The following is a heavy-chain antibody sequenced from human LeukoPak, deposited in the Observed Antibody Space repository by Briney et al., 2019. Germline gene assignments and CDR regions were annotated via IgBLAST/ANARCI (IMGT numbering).Heavy chain of an antibody. J-gene: IGHJ6*03. CDR1: GFSFNYYS. D-gene: IGHD2-15*01. Sequence: GGCLRLSCAASGFSFNYYSMNWVRQPPGKGLEWVASISRRSNDIHYADSVKGRFTIFRDNAKNALYVQMNSLRAEDTAVYYCARETAIVVGEDATQEDYYYMDVWGKGTTVTVSS. CDR3: ARETAIVVGEDATQEDYYYMDV. CDR2: ISRRSNDI. V-gene: IGHV3-21*01.